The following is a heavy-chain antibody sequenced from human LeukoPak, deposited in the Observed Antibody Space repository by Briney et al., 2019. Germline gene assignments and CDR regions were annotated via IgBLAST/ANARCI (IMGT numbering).Heavy chain of an antibody. J-gene: IGHJ4*02. D-gene: IGHD4-17*01. CDR2: ISGSGGST. V-gene: IGHV3-23*01. Sequence: QSGGSLRLSCAASGFTFSSYAMSWVRQAPGKGLEWVSAISGSGGSTYYADSVKGRFTISRDNSKNTLYLQMNSLRAEDTAVYYCARDPLGYKYGDYRDYWGQGTLVTVSS. CDR3: ARDPLGYKYGDYRDY. CDR1: GFTFSSYA.